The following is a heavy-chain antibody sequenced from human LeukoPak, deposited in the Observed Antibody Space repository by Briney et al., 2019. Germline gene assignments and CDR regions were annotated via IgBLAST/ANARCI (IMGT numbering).Heavy chain of an antibody. CDR2: IYYSWST. V-gene: IGHV4-39*01. CDR1: GGSISSSSYY. J-gene: IGHJ5*02. CDR3: ARHGAGPYGSGSYCSSRFDP. D-gene: IGHD3-10*01. Sequence: PSETLSLTCTVSGGSISSSSYYWGWIRQPPGKGLEWIGSIYYSWSTYYNPSLKSRVTISVDTTKNQFSLKLSSVTAADTAVYYCARHGAGPYGSGSYCSSRFDPWGQGTLVSVSS.